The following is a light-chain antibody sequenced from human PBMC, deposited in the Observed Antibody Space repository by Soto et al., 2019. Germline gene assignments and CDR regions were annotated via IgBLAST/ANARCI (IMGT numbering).Light chain of an antibody. CDR1: SSDVGDNY. Sequence: QSVLTQPPSASGSPGQSVTISCTGTSSDVGDNYVSWYQQHLVKAPKLIIYEVSQRPSGVPDRFFGSKSGNTASLTVSGLQTEDEADYYCSAYAGSNNFVFGSGTKVTVL. J-gene: IGLJ1*01. V-gene: IGLV2-8*01. CDR2: EVS. CDR3: SAYAGSNNFV.